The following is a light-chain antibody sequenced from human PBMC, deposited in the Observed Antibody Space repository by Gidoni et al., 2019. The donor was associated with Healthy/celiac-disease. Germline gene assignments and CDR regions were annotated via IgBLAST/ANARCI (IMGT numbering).Light chain of an antibody. Sequence: IVLTQSPDSLAVSLGERATINCKSSQSVLYSSNNKNYLAWYQQKPGQPPKMLIYWASTRESGVPDRVSGSGSGTDFTLTISSLQAEDVAVYYCQKYYSLFTFGPGTKVEIK. J-gene: IGKJ3*01. CDR2: WAS. V-gene: IGKV4-1*01. CDR3: QKYYSLFT. CDR1: QSVLYSSNNKNY.